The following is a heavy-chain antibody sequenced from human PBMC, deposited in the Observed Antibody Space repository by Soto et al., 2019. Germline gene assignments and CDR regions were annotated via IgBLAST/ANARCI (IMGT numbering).Heavy chain of an antibody. D-gene: IGHD3-3*01. J-gene: IGHJ5*02. CDR1: GYTFTSYA. V-gene: IGHV1-3*01. Sequence: GASVKVSCKASGYTFTSYAMHWVRQAPGQRLEWMGWINAGNGNTKYSQKFQGRVTITRDTSASTAYMELSSLRSEDTAVYYCASTFLEGSTAPGNWFDPWGQGTLVTVSS. CDR3: ASTFLEGSTAPGNWFDP. CDR2: INAGNGNT.